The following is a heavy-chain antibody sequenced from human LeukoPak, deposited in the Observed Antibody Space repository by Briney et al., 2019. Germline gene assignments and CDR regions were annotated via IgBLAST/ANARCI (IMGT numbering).Heavy chain of an antibody. V-gene: IGHV3-30*03. CDR3: ARGLGIAVALDY. Sequence: GRSLRLSCAASGFTFSSYGMHWVRQAPGKGPEWVAVISYDGSNKYYADSVKGRFTISRDNSKNTLYLQMNSLRAEDTAVYYCARGLGIAVALDYWGQGTLVTVSS. D-gene: IGHD6-19*01. J-gene: IGHJ4*02. CDR2: ISYDGSNK. CDR1: GFTFSSYG.